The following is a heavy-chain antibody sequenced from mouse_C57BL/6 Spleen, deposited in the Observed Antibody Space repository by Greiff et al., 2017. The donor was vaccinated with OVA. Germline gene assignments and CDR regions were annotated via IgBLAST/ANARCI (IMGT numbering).Heavy chain of an antibody. V-gene: IGHV5-4*03. CDR1: GFTFSSYA. CDR2: ISDGGSYT. J-gene: IGHJ2*01. Sequence: EVMLVESGGGLVKPGGSLKLSCAASGFTFSSYAMSWVRQTPEQRLEWVATISDGGSYTNYPDNVKGRFTISRDNAKNTLYLQMSHLRSEDTAMYYCASDTIYEVFDYWGQGTTLTVSS. D-gene: IGHD2-3*01. CDR3: ASDTIYEVFDY.